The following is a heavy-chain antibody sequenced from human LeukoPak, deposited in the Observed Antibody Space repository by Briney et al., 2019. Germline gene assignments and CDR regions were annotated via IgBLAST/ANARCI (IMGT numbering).Heavy chain of an antibody. CDR1: GGSISNYY. D-gene: IGHD6-19*01. V-gene: IGHV4-4*07. CDR2: IYADGTA. CDR3: TREPVP. J-gene: IGHJ4*02. Sequence: SETLSLTCTVSGGSISNYYWSWIRQPAGKGLEWIGRIYADGTASYNPSLKSRVTMSADMSKNQLSLKLTSVTAADTAVYYCTREPVPWGQGTLVTVSS.